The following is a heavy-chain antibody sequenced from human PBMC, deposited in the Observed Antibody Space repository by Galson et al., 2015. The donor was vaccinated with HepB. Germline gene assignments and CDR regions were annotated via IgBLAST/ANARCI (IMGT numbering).Heavy chain of an antibody. Sequence: SLRLSCAASGFTFSSLGMTWVRQAPGKGLECVSAIGVNAGNTDYADSVKGRCTISRDNSKSMLYLQMNNLRAEDTAVYYCAKGTTNIDYWGQGTLVTVSS. D-gene: IGHD1-1*01. CDR2: IGVNAGNT. CDR1: GFTFSSLG. V-gene: IGHV3-23*01. CDR3: AKGTTNIDY. J-gene: IGHJ4*02.